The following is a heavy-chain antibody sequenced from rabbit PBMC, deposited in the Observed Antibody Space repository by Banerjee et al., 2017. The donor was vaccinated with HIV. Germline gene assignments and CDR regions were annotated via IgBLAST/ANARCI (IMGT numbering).Heavy chain of an antibody. CDR1: GFSFSSGYR. J-gene: IGHJ4*01. D-gene: IGHD4-1*01. V-gene: IGHV1S45*01. CDR3: ARDLAGVIGWKFGL. Sequence: QEQLEESGGDLVKPEGSLTLTCTASGFSFSSGYRICWVRQAPGKGLEWIASIYVDGSGSSYYSRWSKGRFTISRTSSTTVALQKTSRTAADTATYFCARDLAGVIGWKFGLGGPGTLVTAS. CDR2: IYVDGSGSS.